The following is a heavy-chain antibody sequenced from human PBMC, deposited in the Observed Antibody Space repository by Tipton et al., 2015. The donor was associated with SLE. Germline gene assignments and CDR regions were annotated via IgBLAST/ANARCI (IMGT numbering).Heavy chain of an antibody. CDR1: GYTFTSYG. CDR3: ARGGYGDPFDY. J-gene: IGHJ4*02. Sequence: QSGAEVKKPGASVKVSCKASGYTFTSYGISWVRQAPGQGLEWMGWISAYNGNTNYAQKLQGRVTITADESTSTAYMELSSLRSADTAVYYCARGGYGDPFDYWGQGTLVTVSS. CDR2: ISAYNGNT. D-gene: IGHD4-17*01. V-gene: IGHV1-18*01.